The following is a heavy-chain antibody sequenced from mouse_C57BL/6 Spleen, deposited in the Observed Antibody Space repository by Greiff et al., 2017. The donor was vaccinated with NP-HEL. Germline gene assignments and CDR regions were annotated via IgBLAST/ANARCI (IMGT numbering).Heavy chain of an antibody. CDR3: ARDAAYGNYVDY. CDR1: GYSFTGYY. J-gene: IGHJ2*01. D-gene: IGHD2-1*01. Sequence: VQLQQSGPELVKPGASVKISCKASGYSFTGYYMNWVKQSPEKSLEWIGEINPSTGGTTYNQKFKAKATLTVDKSSSTAYMQLKSLTSEDSAVYYCARDAAYGNYVDYWGQGTTLTVSS. V-gene: IGHV1-42*01. CDR2: INPSTGGT.